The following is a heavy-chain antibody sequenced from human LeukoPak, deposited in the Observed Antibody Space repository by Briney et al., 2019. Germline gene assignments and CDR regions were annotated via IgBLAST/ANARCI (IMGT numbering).Heavy chain of an antibody. J-gene: IGHJ6*02. Sequence: PGGSLRLSCAASGFTFSSYWMSWVRQAPGKGLEWVANIKQGGSEKYYVDSVKGRFTISRDNAKNSLYLQMNSLRAEDTAVYYCARSGYYPDYYGMDVWGQGTTVTVSS. CDR1: GFTFSSYW. V-gene: IGHV3-7*01. CDR2: IKQGGSEK. CDR3: ARSGYYPDYYGMDV. D-gene: IGHD3-22*01.